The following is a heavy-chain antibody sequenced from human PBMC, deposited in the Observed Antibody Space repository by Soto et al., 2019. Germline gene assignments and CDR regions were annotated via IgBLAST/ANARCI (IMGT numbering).Heavy chain of an antibody. CDR2: ISYDGSNK. Sequence: GGSLRLSCAASGFTFSSYGMHWVRQAPGKGLGWVAVISYDGSNKYYADSVKGRFTISRDNSKNTLYLQMNSLRAEDTAVYYCAKDGGSGWYLGYYFDYWGQGTLVTVSS. CDR1: GFTFSSYG. V-gene: IGHV3-30*18. CDR3: AKDGGSGWYLGYYFDY. J-gene: IGHJ4*02. D-gene: IGHD6-19*01.